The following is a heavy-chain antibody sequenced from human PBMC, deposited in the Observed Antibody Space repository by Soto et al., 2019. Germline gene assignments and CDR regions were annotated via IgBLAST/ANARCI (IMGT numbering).Heavy chain of an antibody. CDR3: ARDGSPYFDSSAYYLPFDY. J-gene: IGHJ4*02. CDR1: GFTFNNYA. V-gene: IGHV3-33*01. CDR2: IWYDGSNK. Sequence: QVHLVESGGGVVQPGRSLRLSCAASGFTFNNYAMYWVRQAPGKGLEWLAVIWYDGSNKYYGDSVKGRFTISRDNSKNTLYLRMNSLRAEDTAVYYCARDGSPYFDSSAYYLPFDYWGQGTLVTVSS. D-gene: IGHD3-22*01.